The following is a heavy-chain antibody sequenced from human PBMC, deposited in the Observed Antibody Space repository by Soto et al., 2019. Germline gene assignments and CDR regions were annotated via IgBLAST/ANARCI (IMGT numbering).Heavy chain of an antibody. V-gene: IGHV2-26*01. Sequence: QVTLKESGPALVKPTETLTLTCTVSGFSLTTGKMGVSWIRQPPGKALEWLAHIFSDNERYYGTSLQGRLTISKDTSGSQVVLSMTNVDPVDTATYYCARMNVDSYQFYYAMDVWGQGTTVTVSS. J-gene: IGHJ6*02. D-gene: IGHD4-17*01. CDR2: IFSDNER. CDR3: ARMNVDSYQFYYAMDV. CDR1: GFSLTTGKMG.